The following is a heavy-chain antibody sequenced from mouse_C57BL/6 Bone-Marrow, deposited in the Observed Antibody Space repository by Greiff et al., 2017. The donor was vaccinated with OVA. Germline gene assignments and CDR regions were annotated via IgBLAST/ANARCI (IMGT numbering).Heavy chain of an antibody. D-gene: IGHD1-1*01. J-gene: IGHJ3*01. CDR3: ARYYYGSSWFAY. CDR2: IWSGGST. CDR1: GFSLTSYG. Sequence: QVQLQQSGPGLVQPSQSLSITCTVSGFSLTSYGVHWVRQSPGKGLEWLGVIWSGGSTDYNAAFISRLSISKDNSKSQVFFKMTSLQADDTAIYYCARYYYGSSWFAYWGQGTLVTVSA. V-gene: IGHV2-2*01.